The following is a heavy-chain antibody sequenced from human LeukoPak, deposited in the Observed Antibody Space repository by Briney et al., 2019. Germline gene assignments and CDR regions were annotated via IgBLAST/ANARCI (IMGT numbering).Heavy chain of an antibody. Sequence: PSETLSLTCTVSGGSISSSSYYWGWIRQPPGKGLEWIGSIYYSGSTYYNPSLKSRVTISVDTSKNQFSLKLSSVTAADTAVYYCARDDAVAGHDAFDIWGQGTMVTVSS. J-gene: IGHJ3*02. D-gene: IGHD6-19*01. CDR2: IYYSGST. CDR1: GGSISSSSYY. V-gene: IGHV4-39*07. CDR3: ARDDAVAGHDAFDI.